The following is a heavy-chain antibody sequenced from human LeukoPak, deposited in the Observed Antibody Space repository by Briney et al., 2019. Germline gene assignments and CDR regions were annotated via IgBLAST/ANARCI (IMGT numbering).Heavy chain of an antibody. D-gene: IGHD6-19*01. Sequence: GGPLRLSCAASGFTFSSYWMHWVRQAPGKGLVWVSRINSDGSSTSYADSVKGRFTISRDNAKNTLYLQMNSLRAEDTAVYYCASDLAVAGTGSFWGQGTLVTVSS. V-gene: IGHV3-74*01. CDR1: GFTFSSYW. CDR2: INSDGSST. J-gene: IGHJ4*02. CDR3: ASDLAVAGTGSF.